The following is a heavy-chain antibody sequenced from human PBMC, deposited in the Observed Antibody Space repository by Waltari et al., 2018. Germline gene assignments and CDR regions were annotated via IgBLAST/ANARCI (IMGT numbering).Heavy chain of an antibody. CDR2: IIPLFGKT. CDR1: GGSFRNYA. Sequence: QVQLLQSGAEVKKPGSSVKVSCKASGGSFRNYAISLGRQAPGQGLEWMGGIIPLFGKTNYAQKFQGRLTITADESTTIAYMDLSSLRFEDTAVYYCARGSYSSSWFNLKAFNIWGHGTMVTVSS. J-gene: IGHJ3*02. V-gene: IGHV1-69*01. CDR3: ARGSYSSSWFNLKAFNI. D-gene: IGHD6-13*01.